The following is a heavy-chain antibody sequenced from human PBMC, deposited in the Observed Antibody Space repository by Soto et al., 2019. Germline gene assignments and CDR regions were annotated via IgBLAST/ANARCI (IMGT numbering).Heavy chain of an antibody. J-gene: IGHJ4*02. D-gene: IGHD4-17*01. CDR2: INHSGST. V-gene: IGHV4-34*01. CDR3: ARGRTVTTVYFDY. Sequence: QVQLQQWGAGLLKPSETLSLTCAVYGGSFSGYYWSWIRQPPGKGLEWIGEINHSGSTNYNPSLKMRVTISADTSKNQFSLKLSSVTAADTAVYYFARGRTVTTVYFDYWGQGTLVTVSS. CDR1: GGSFSGYY.